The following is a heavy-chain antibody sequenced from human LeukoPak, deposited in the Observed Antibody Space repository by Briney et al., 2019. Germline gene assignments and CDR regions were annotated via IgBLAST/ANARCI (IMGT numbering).Heavy chain of an antibody. CDR3: ARNSGSYRYFDY. V-gene: IGHV4-39*01. Sequence: PSETLSLTCTVSGGSISSSNYYWGWIRQPPGKGLEWIGSIYYSGSTYYNPSLKSRVTISVDTSKNQFSLKLSSVTAADTAVYYCARNSGSYRYFDYWGQGTLVTVSS. CDR2: IYYSGST. J-gene: IGHJ4*02. D-gene: IGHD1-26*01. CDR1: GGSISSSNYY.